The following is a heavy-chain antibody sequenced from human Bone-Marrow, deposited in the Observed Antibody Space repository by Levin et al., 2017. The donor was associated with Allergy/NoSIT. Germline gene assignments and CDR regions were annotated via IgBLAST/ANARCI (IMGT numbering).Heavy chain of an antibody. CDR2: IYWDDDL. J-gene: IGHJ4*02. CDR1: GFSLSTSGVG. CDR3: APSQSLRPRLPGYHYGPFDF. V-gene: IGHV2-5*02. Sequence: SGPTLVKPKQTLTLTCTFSGFSLSTSGVGVGWIRQPPGKALEWLALIYWDDDLRYSPSLQSRLTITKDTSKNQVVLTMTKMAPADTCTYFCAPSQSLRPRLPGYHYGPFDFWGQGTLVIVSS. D-gene: IGHD5-18*01.